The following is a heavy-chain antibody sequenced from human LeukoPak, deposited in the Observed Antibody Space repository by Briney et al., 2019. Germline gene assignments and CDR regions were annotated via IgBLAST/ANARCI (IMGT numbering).Heavy chain of an antibody. Sequence: GGSLRLSCATSGFVFSNYAMNWVRQAPGKGLEYVSAITGDGSTPYYANSVKGRFTISRDNSRNTLYLQMGSLRSEDMAVYYCARVGFSGYDSWGQGTLVTVSS. V-gene: IGHV3-64*01. CDR1: GFVFSNYA. CDR2: ITGDGSTP. J-gene: IGHJ5*02. D-gene: IGHD5-12*01. CDR3: ARVGFSGYDS.